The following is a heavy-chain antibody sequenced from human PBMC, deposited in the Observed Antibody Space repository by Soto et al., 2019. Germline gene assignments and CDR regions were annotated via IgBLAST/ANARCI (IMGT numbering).Heavy chain of an antibody. D-gene: IGHD6-6*01. CDR3: AKDRTVAARHFDY. CDR1: GFTFSRYG. Sequence: GGSLRLSCVASGFTFSRYGMHWVRQAPGKGLEWVAVIWNDGSKQVYDDSVKGRFTISRDNSKNTLYLQMNSLRAEDSAVYYCAKDRTVAARHFDYWGQGTQVTVSS. J-gene: IGHJ4*02. CDR2: IWNDGSKQ. V-gene: IGHV3-33*06.